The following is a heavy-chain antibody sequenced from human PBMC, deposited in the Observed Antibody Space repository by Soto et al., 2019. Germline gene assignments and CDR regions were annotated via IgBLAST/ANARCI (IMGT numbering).Heavy chain of an antibody. V-gene: IGHV1-2*04. CDR1: GYTFTGYY. Sequence: ASVKVSCKASGYTFTGYYMHWVRQAPGQGLEWMGWINPNSGGTNYAQKFQGWVTMTRDTSISTAYMELSRLRSDDTAVYYCARDGGVGSSSWYYYGMEVWGQGTTVTVSS. CDR3: ARDGGVGSSSWYYYGMEV. D-gene: IGHD6-13*01. J-gene: IGHJ6*02. CDR2: INPNSGGT.